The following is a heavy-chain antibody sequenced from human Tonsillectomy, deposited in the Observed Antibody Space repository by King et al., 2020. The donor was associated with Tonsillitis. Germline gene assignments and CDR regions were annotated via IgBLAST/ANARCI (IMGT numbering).Heavy chain of an antibody. CDR1: GFSLSISGVG. J-gene: IGHJ5*02. CDR2: IHWNDEK. D-gene: IGHD3-22*01. CDR3: AHRRFVTYYFDQSFDP. V-gene: IGHV2-5*01. Sequence: TLKESGPTLVKPTQTLTLTCTFSGFSLSISGVGVGWIRQPPGKALEWLALIHWNDEKRYSPSLNSRLTITKDTSRNQVVLTMTNMDPVDTATYYCAHRRFVTYYFDQSFDPWGQGTLVTVAS.